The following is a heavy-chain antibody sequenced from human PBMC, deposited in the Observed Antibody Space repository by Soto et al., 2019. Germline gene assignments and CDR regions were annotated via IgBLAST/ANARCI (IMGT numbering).Heavy chain of an antibody. J-gene: IGHJ4*02. Sequence: QVQLVQSGAEVKKPGSSVKVSCKASGGTFSSYTISWVRQAPGQGLEWMGRIIPILGIANYAQKFQGRVTNTADKSTSTAYMELSSMRAEETAVYYCARDGGAVAGTRGWGQGTLVTVSS. CDR3: ARDGGAVAGTRG. D-gene: IGHD6-19*01. V-gene: IGHV1-69*08. CDR1: GGTFSSYT. CDR2: IIPILGIA.